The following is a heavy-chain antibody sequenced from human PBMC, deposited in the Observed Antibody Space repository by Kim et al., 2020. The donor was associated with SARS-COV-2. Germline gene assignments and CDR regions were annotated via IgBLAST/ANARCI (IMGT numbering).Heavy chain of an antibody. CDR1: GFTVSSNY. CDR2: IYSGGST. Sequence: GGSLRLSCAASGFTVSSNYMSWVRQAPGKGLEWVSVIYSGGSTYYADSVKGRFTISRDNSKNTLYLQMNSLRAEDTAVYYCARDGRGAVASDYYYYYGMDVWGQGTTVTVSS. V-gene: IGHV3-53*01. D-gene: IGHD6-19*01. J-gene: IGHJ6*02. CDR3: ARDGRGAVASDYYYYYGMDV.